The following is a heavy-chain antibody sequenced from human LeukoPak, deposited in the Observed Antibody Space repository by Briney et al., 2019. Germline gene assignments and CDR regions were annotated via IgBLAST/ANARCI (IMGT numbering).Heavy chain of an antibody. D-gene: IGHD4-23*01. CDR3: ARGWLAETMVVTPYNY. Sequence: SVKVSCKTSGGTFSSYAINWVRQAPGQGLEWMGGIIPIFGTANYAQKFQGRVTITADESTSTAYMVLGSLRSEDTAVYYCARGWLAETMVVTPYNYWGQGTLVTVSS. J-gene: IGHJ4*02. CDR2: IIPIFGTA. CDR1: GGTFSSYA. V-gene: IGHV1-69*13.